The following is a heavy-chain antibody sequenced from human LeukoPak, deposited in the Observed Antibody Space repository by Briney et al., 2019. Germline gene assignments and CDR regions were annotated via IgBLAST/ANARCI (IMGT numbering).Heavy chain of an antibody. CDR1: GYTFSNYY. CDR2: IIPIFGTA. J-gene: IGHJ6*02. CDR3: ARDHIVLMVYADYGMDV. D-gene: IGHD2-8*01. V-gene: IGHV1-69*13. Sequence: SMKVSCKASGYTFSNYYMHWVRQAPGQGLEWMGGIIPIFGTANYAQKFQGRVTITADESTSTAYMELSSLRSEDTAVYYCARDHIVLMVYADYGMDVWGQGTTVTVSS.